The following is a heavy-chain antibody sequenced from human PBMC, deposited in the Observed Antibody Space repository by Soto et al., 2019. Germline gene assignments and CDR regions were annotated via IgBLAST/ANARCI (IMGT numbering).Heavy chain of an antibody. D-gene: IGHD6-19*01. CDR3: AHRGSVNGWYNYFDS. CDR2: IYWDDDK. J-gene: IGHJ4*02. CDR1: GFSLSTTGVG. Sequence: QITLKESGRTLVKPTQTLTLTCTFSGFSLSTTGVGVGWIRQPPGEALEWLALIYWDDDKRYSPSLEHRLTITKDTSKKQGVLTRANMDPVDTATYYCAHRGSVNGWYNYFDSWGQGTLVTVSS. V-gene: IGHV2-5*02.